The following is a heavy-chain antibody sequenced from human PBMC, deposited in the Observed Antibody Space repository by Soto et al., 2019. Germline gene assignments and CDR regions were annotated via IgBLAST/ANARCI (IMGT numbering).Heavy chain of an antibody. D-gene: IGHD5-18*01. V-gene: IGHV1-2*02. J-gene: IGHJ6*02. Sequence: ASVKVSCKASGYTFSDYYMHWVRQAPGQGLEWMGWINSNNGDTDYAQKFKGRVTMTRDTSISTGYMELSGLTSDDTAVYFCARTAILSTDPYCYYGLDVWGQGTAVTVSS. CDR1: GYTFSDYY. CDR2: INSNNGDT. CDR3: ARTAILSTDPYCYYGLDV.